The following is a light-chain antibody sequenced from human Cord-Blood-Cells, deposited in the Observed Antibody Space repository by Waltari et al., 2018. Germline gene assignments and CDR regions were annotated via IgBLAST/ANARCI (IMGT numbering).Light chain of an antibody. V-gene: IGLV1-44*01. CDR2: SNN. J-gene: IGLJ1*01. CDR1: SSNIGSNT. Sequence: QSVLTQPPSASGTPGQRVTISCSGSSSNIGSNTVNWYQQLPGTAPKPLIYSNNQRPSCVPDRFSGSKAGTSAYLAISGLQSEDEADYYCAAWDDSLNGYVFGTGTKVTVL. CDR3: AAWDDSLNGYV.